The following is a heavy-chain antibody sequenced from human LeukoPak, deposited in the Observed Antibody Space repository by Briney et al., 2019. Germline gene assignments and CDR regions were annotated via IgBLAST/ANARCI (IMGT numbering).Heavy chain of an antibody. V-gene: IGHV5-51*01. CDR3: ARLRVRGFHAGNSYFDWFDR. CDR2: IYPGDSDT. D-gene: IGHD4-23*01. CDR1: GYSFTSYW. Sequence: GESLKISCKGSGYSFTSYWIGWVRQMPGKGLEWVGIIYPGDSDTRYSPSFQGQVTISADKSIRTAYLQWSSLKASDTAMYYCARLRVRGFHAGNSYFDWFDRWGQGTLVTVSS. J-gene: IGHJ5*02.